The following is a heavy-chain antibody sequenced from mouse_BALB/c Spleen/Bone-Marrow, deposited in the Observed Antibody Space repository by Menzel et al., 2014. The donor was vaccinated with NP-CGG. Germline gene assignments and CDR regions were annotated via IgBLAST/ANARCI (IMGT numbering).Heavy chain of an antibody. CDR2: IWAGGST. Sequence: VQVVESGPGLVAPSQSLSITCTVSGFSLXSYGVHWVRQPPGEGLEWLGVIWAGGSTNYNSALMSRLNISKDNSKSQVFLKMNSLQTDDTAMYYCARTLRWYFDVWGAGTAVTVSS. J-gene: IGHJ1*01. CDR3: ARTLRWYFDV. V-gene: IGHV2-9*02. CDR1: GFSLXSYG.